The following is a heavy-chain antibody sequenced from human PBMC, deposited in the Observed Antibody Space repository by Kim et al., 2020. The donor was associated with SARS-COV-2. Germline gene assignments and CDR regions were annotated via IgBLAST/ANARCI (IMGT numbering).Heavy chain of an antibody. V-gene: IGHV4-34*01. CDR1: GGSFSGYY. CDR2: INHSGST. Sequence: SETLSLTCAVYGGSFSGYYWSWIRQPPGKGLEWIGEINHSGSTNYNPSLKSRVTISVDTSKNQFSLKLSSVTAADTAVYYCARDRVSGFDYWGQGTLVTVSS. D-gene: IGHD3-3*01. J-gene: IGHJ4*02. CDR3: ARDRVSGFDY.